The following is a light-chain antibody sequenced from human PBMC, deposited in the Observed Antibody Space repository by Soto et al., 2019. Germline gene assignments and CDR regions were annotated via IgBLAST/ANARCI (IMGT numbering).Light chain of an antibody. CDR1: QAIRDD. CDR3: LQDNNYPWT. CDR2: GAS. V-gene: IGKV1-6*01. Sequence: AIQMTQSPSYLSAYVGDRVTITCRASQAIRDDLGWYQQKPAKAPKLLIYGASSLHDGVPSRFSGSGSGTDFTLTISSLQPEDFATYYCLQDNNYPWTFGQGTKVEVK. J-gene: IGKJ1*01.